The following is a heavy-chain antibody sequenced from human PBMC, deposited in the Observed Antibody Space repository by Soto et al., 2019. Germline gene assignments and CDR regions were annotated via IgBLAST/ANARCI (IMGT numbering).Heavy chain of an antibody. Sequence: SETLSLTCTVSGGSISSSSYYWGWIRQPPGKGLEWIGSIYYSGSTYYNPSLKSRVTISVDTSKNQFSLKLSSVTAADTAVYYCARLILAGYYGMDVWGQGTTVTVSS. D-gene: IGHD2-15*01. CDR2: IYYSGST. J-gene: IGHJ6*02. CDR1: GGSISSSSYY. V-gene: IGHV4-39*01. CDR3: ARLILAGYYGMDV.